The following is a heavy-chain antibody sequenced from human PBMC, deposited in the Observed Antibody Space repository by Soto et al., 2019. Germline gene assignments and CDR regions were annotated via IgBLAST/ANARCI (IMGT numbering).Heavy chain of an antibody. CDR2: ISGSGGST. V-gene: IGHV3-23*01. CDR3: ATLGAMVRGGAPN. D-gene: IGHD3-10*01. J-gene: IGHJ4*02. CDR1: GFTFRSYA. Sequence: EVQLLESGGGLVQPGGSLRLSCAASGFTFRSYAMSWVRQAPGKGLEWVSAISGSGGSTYYAYSVKGRFTISKDNSKNVRFLQMTSLRAEDTAVYDCATLGAMVRGGAPNWGQGTLVTVSS.